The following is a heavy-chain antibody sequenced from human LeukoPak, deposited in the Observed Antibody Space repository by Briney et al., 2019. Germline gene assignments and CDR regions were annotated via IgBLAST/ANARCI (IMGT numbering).Heavy chain of an antibody. V-gene: IGHV4-31*03. D-gene: IGHD3-9*01. CDR2: IYYSGST. Sequence: PSETLSLTCTVSGGSISSGGYYWSWIRQHPGKGLEWIGYIYYSGSTYYNPSLKSRVTISVDASKNQFSLKLSSVTAADTAVYYCARGSHLRYFDHSDYWGQGTLVTVSS. CDR3: ARGSHLRYFDHSDY. J-gene: IGHJ4*02. CDR1: GGSISSGGYY.